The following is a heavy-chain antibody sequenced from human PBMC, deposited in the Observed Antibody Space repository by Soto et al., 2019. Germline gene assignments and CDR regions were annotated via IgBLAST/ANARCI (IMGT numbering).Heavy chain of an antibody. CDR3: ARGDYSGSWSVFNY. V-gene: IGHV3-48*02. D-gene: IGHD6-13*01. Sequence: GGSLRLSCAASGFTFSSYSMNWVRQAPGKGLEWVSYISSSSTTIYYADSVRGRFTISKDNAKNSLYLQMNSLRDEDTAVYYCARGDYSGSWSVFNYWGQGTLVTVSS. CDR1: GFTFSSYS. CDR2: ISSSSTTI. J-gene: IGHJ4*02.